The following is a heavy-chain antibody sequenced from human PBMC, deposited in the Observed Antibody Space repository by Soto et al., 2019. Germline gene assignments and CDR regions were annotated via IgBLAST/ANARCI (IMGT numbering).Heavy chain of an antibody. CDR1: GFTVSSNY. D-gene: IGHD2-8*01. J-gene: IGHJ4*02. CDR2: ISSSGST. Sequence: PGGSLRLSCAASGFTVSSNYMGWVRQAPGKGLECVSAISSSGSTYYADSVKGRFTISRDNSKNTLYLQMNSLRAEDTAVYYCAKAYSTSYWYFDSWGLGTLVTAPQ. V-gene: IGHV3-53*01. CDR3: AKAYSTSYWYFDS.